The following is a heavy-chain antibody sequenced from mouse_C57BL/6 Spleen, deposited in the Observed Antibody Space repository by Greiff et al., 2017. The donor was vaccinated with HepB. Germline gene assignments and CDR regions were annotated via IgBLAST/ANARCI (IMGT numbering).Heavy chain of an antibody. V-gene: IGHV5-4*03. CDR1: GFTFSSYA. D-gene: IGHD2-1*01. J-gene: IGHJ4*01. CDR2: ISDGGSYT. CDR3: ARGGNYNYYAMDY. Sequence: EVKLVESGGGLVKPGGSLKLSCAASGFTFSSYAMSWVRQTPEKRLEWVATISDGGSYTYYPDNVKGRFTISRDNAKNNLYLQMSHLKSEDTAMYYCARGGNYNYYAMDYWGQGTSVTVSS.